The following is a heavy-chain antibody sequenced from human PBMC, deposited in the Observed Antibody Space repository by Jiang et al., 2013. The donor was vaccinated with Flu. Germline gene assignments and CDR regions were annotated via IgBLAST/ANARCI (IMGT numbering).Heavy chain of an antibody. V-gene: IGHV4-59*12. CDR3: ARSLTDRPYFDY. CDR2: IYHNGVT. D-gene: IGHD6-6*01. CDR1: GGSISSYY. Sequence: PGLVKPSETLSLTCTVSGGSISSYYWSWIRQPPGKGLEWIGEIYHNGVTNYNSSLKSRAIISVDKPNNQFSLKVTSVTAADTAVYYCARSLTDRPYFDYWGQGTLVTVSS. J-gene: IGHJ4*02.